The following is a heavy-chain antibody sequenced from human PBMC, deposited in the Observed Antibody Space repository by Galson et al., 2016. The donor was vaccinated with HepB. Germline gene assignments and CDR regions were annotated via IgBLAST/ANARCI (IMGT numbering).Heavy chain of an antibody. CDR1: GYTFTSYS. D-gene: IGHD3-10*01. CDR2: ISPSGGRT. Sequence: SVKVSCKASGYTFTSYSIYWVRQAPGRGLEWMGMISPSGGRTHYAQKFQGRVTMTRDTSTSKVFMEVSSLRSEDTAVYYCARVSVRSGMDFWGQGTTVTVSS. J-gene: IGHJ6*02. V-gene: IGHV1-46*01. CDR3: ARVSVRSGMDF.